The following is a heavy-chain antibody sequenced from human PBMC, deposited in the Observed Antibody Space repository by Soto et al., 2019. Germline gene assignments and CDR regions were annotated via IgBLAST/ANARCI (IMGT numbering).Heavy chain of an antibody. V-gene: IGHV3-7*01. J-gene: IGHJ4*02. CDR3: ASVASGSEYSYGY. CDR1: GFTFSRYW. CDR2: INQDGSRK. Sequence: AGGSLRLSCAASGFTFSRYWLVWVRQAPGEGLEWMANINQDGSRKYYVDSVRGRFTISRDNAKNSVYLQMNSLRAEDTAVYYCASVASGSEYSYGYWGQGTLVTVSS. D-gene: IGHD5-18*01.